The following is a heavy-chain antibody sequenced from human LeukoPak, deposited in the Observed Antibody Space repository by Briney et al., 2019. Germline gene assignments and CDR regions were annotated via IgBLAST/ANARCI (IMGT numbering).Heavy chain of an antibody. D-gene: IGHD4-23*01. CDR2: ISGSGGST. CDR3: AKLTYGGNSGGSY. CDR1: GFTFSSYA. J-gene: IGHJ4*02. Sequence: GGSLRLSCAASGFTFSSYAMRWVRQAPGKGVDWVSAISGSGGSTYYADSVKGRFTISRDNSKNTLYLQMNSLRVEDTAVYYCAKLTYGGNSGGSYWGQGTLVTVSS. V-gene: IGHV3-23*01.